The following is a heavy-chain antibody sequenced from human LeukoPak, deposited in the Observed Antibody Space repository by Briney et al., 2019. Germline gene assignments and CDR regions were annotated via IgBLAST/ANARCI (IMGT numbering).Heavy chain of an antibody. CDR3: ARDSGFLEWLSPMDV. D-gene: IGHD3-3*01. CDR2: ISSSSSYI. Sequence: PGGSLRLSCAASGFTFSSYSMNWVRQAPGKGLEWVSSISSSSSYIYYADSVKGRFTISRDNAKNSLYLQMNSLRAEDTAVYYCARDSGFLEWLSPMDVWGKGTTVTVSS. J-gene: IGHJ6*03. CDR1: GFTFSSYS. V-gene: IGHV3-21*01.